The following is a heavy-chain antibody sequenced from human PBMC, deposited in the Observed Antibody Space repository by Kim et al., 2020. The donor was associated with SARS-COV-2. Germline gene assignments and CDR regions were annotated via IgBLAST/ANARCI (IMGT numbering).Heavy chain of an antibody. CDR3: AKDNGVGAVAFDY. J-gene: IGHJ4*02. CDR1: GFTFDDYA. V-gene: IGHV3-9*01. CDR2: ISWNSGSI. Sequence: SLRLSCAASGFTFDDYAMHWVRQAPGKGLEWVSGISWNSGSIGYADSVKGRFTISRDNAKNSLYLQMNSLRAEDTALYYCAKDNGVGAVAFDYWGQGTLVTVSS. D-gene: IGHD6-19*01.